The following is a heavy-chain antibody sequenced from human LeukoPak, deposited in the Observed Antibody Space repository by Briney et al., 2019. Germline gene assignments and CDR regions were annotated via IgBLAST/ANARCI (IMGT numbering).Heavy chain of an antibody. CDR1: GFTFSSYG. V-gene: IGHV3-30*18. J-gene: IGHJ4*02. Sequence: GGSLRLSCAASGFTFSSYGMHWVRQAPGKGLEWVAVISYDGSNKYYADSVKGRFTISRDNSKNTLYLQMNSLRAEDTAVYYCAKGVLSGSYDYWGQGTPVTVSS. D-gene: IGHD1-26*01. CDR2: ISYDGSNK. CDR3: AKGVLSGSYDY.